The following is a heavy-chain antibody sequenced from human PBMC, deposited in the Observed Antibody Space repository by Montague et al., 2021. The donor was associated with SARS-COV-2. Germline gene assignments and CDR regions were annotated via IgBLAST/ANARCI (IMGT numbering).Heavy chain of an antibody. D-gene: IGHD6-6*01. Sequence: SETLSLTCTVSGASVASGNFYWSWIRQPPGKGLEGIGNIYYTGHTNYNPSLEVRVTMPVSPTKNHFSLTLTSVTAADTAAYYFARSRANVPARPGFDYWGQGALVTVSS. CDR3: ARSRANVPARPGFDY. CDR2: IYYTGHT. CDR1: GASVASGNFY. J-gene: IGHJ4*02. V-gene: IGHV4-61*03.